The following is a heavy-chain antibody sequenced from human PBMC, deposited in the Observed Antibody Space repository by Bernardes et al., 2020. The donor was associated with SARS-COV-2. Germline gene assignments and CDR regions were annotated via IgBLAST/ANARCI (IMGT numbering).Heavy chain of an antibody. Sequence: TLSLTCTVSGGSISSRTYYWGWIRQSPGKGLEWIGSFYGSGTTYYNPSLQGRITKSVDTSKNQFSLRLSSVTAADTAVYYCVGSSCGVDCYIGGLRSWDYGMDVWGQGTTVTVSS. CDR2: FYGSGTT. D-gene: IGHD2-21*02. V-gene: IGHV4-39*01. CDR1: GGSISSRTYY. CDR3: VGSSCGVDCYIGGLRSWDYGMDV. J-gene: IGHJ6*02.